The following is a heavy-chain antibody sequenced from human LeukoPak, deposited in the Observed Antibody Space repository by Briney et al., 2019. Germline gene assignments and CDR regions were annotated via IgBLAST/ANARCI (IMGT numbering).Heavy chain of an antibody. CDR3: ARGQGAHFYR. CDR1: GGSFSGYY. V-gene: IGHV4-34*01. J-gene: IGHJ4*02. D-gene: IGHD1-26*01. CDR2: INHSGST. Sequence: PSETLSLTCAVYGGSFSGYYWSWIRQPPGKGLEWIGEINHSGSTNYNPSLKSRVTISVGTSKNQFSLKLSSVTAADTAVYYCARGQGAHFYRWGQGTLVTVSS.